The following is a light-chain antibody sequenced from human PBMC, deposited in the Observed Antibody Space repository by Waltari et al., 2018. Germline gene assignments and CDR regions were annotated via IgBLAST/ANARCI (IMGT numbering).Light chain of an antibody. J-gene: IGKJ1*01. V-gene: IGKV1-5*03. CDR1: QRISSW. CDR2: KAS. CDR3: QQYNGYPWT. Sequence: DIQMTQSPSTLSASVGDRVTITCRASQRISSWLAWYQQKPGKAPKRLIYKASTLESGVPSRFSASGSGAEFTLTISSLQPGDFATYYCQQYNGYPWTFGQGTKVEIK.